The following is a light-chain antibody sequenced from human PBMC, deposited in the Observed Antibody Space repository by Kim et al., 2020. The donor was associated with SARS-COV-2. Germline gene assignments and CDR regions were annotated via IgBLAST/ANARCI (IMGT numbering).Light chain of an antibody. V-gene: IGKV1-NL1*01. J-gene: IGKJ1*01. CDR1: QGISNS. Sequence: SVGNRVTITCRASQGISNSLAWYQQKPGKAPKVLLYAASRLESGVPSRFSGSGSGTDYTLTISSLQPEDFASYYCQQYYSTPPWKFGQGTKVDIK. CDR2: AAS. CDR3: QQYYSTPPWK.